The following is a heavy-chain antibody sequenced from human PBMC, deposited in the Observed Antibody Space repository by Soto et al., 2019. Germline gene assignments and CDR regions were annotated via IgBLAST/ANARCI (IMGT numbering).Heavy chain of an antibody. V-gene: IGHV1-58*01. D-gene: IGHD2-8*01. J-gene: IGHJ5*02. CDR2: IVVGSGNT. CDR3: ARGCTNGVCYQYNWFDP. CDR1: GFTFTSSA. Sequence: GASVKVSCKASGFTFTSSAVQWVRQARGQRLEWIGWIVVGSGNTNYAQKFQERVTITRDMSTSTAYMELNSLRAEDTAVYYCARGCTNGVCYQYNWFDPWGQGTLVTVSS.